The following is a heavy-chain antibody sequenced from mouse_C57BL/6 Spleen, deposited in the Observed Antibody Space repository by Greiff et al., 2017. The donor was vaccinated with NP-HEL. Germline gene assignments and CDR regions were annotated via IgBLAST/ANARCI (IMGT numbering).Heavy chain of an antibody. J-gene: IGHJ4*01. D-gene: IGHD1-1*01. CDR3: ASEDYYYGSRSYYALDY. Sequence: EVQLQQSGPELVKPGASVKIPCTASGYTFTDYNMHWVKQRPGQSLEWIGDINPNNGGTIYNQKFKGKATLTADTSSSTAYMELRSLTSEDTAVYDCASEDYYYGSRSYYALDYWGQGTSVTVSS. CDR1: GYTFTDYN. V-gene: IGHV1-18*01. CDR2: INPNNGGT.